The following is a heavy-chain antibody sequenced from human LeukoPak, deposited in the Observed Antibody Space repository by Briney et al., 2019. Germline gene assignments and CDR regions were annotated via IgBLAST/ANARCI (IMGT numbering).Heavy chain of an antibody. D-gene: IGHD6-13*01. CDR3: ARDAAAAGAERGLDN. CDR2: INHSGST. J-gene: IGHJ4*02. V-gene: IGHV4-34*01. CDR1: GGSFSGYY. Sequence: PSETLSLTCAVYGGSFSGYYWSWIRQPPGKGLEWIGEINHSGSTNYNPSLKSRVTISVDTSKNQFSLKLSSVTAADTAVYYCARDAAAAGAERGLDNWGKGTLFPSSS.